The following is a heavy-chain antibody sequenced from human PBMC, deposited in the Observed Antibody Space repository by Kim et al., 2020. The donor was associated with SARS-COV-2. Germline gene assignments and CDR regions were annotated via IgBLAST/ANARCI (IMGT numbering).Heavy chain of an antibody. V-gene: IGHV1-3*01. Sequence: YSQRLQGRVTITRDASESKAYRELSSLRSEGTAVYYCARDDDILTGAFDYWGQGTLVTVSS. D-gene: IGHD3-9*01. CDR3: ARDDDILTGAFDY. J-gene: IGHJ4*02.